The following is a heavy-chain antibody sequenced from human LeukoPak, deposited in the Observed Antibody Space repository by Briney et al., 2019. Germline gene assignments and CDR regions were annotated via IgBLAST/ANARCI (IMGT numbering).Heavy chain of an antibody. CDR2: ISSSSSYI. Sequence: GGSLRLSCVASGFTFSSYSMNGVRQAPGKGLEWVSSISSSSSYIYYADSVKGRFTISRDNAKNSLYLQMNSLRAEDTAVYYCASLKYYDILTGYYGDYWGQGTLVTVSS. V-gene: IGHV3-21*01. CDR1: GFTFSSYS. CDR3: ASLKYYDILTGYYGDY. J-gene: IGHJ4*02. D-gene: IGHD3-9*01.